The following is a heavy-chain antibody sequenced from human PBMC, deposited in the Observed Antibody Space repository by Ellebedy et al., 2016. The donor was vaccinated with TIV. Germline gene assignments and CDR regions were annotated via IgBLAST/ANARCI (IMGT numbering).Heavy chain of an antibody. CDR2: ISPYNGHT. CDR3: ARYSGSYTNDY. J-gene: IGHJ4*02. CDR1: GYTFDNSG. Sequence: AASVKVSCKASGYTFDNSGISWVRQAPGQGLEWMGWISPYNGHTDYAQKFLGRVTMTTDTSTTKAFMELGSLRSDDSAVYYCARYSGSYTNDYWGQGTLVTVSP. D-gene: IGHD1-26*01. V-gene: IGHV1-18*04.